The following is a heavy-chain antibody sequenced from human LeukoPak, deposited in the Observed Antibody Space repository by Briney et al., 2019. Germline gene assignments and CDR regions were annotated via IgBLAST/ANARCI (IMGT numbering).Heavy chain of an antibody. V-gene: IGHV4-30-4*01. CDR1: GGSISSGDYY. Sequence: SETLSLTCTVSGGSISSGDYYWSWIRQPPGKGLEWIGYIYYSGSTYYNPSLKSRVTILVDTSKNQFSLKLSSVTAADTAVYYCARAVEAGRSDKIHFDYWGQGTLVTVSS. CDR3: ARAVEAGRSDKIHFDY. J-gene: IGHJ4*02. CDR2: IYYSGST.